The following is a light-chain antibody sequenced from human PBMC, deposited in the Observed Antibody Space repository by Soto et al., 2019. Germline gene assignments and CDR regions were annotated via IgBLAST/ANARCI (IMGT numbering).Light chain of an antibody. CDR1: SSNIGAGYD. J-gene: IGLJ1*01. Sequence: QSVLTQPPSVSGAPGQRVTISCTGGSSNIGAGYDVHWYQQLPGTAPKLLIYGNSNRPSGVPERFSGSKSGTSASLAITGLQAEDEADYYCQSYDSSLSCVFGTGTKVTVL. CDR3: QSYDSSLSCV. V-gene: IGLV1-40*01. CDR2: GNS.